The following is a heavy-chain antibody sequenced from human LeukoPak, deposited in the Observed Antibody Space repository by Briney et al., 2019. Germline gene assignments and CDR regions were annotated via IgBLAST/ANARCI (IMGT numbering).Heavy chain of an antibody. CDR1: GFTFTSSA. V-gene: IGHV1-58*02. CDR2: IVVGSGNT. Sequence: ASVKVSCKASGFTFTSSAMQWVRQARGQRLEWIGWIVVGSGNTNYAQKLQGRVTMTTDTSTSTAYMELRSLRSDDTAVYYCARGGSGWPHFDYWGQGTLVTVSS. D-gene: IGHD6-19*01. J-gene: IGHJ4*02. CDR3: ARGGSGWPHFDY.